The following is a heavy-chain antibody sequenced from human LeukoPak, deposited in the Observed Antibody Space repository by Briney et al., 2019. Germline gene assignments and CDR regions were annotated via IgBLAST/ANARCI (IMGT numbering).Heavy chain of an antibody. D-gene: IGHD3-10*01. CDR3: TTDPGTGVRGY. J-gene: IGHJ4*02. CDR2: IKSKGNGGTI. Sequence: GGSLRLSCAASGFTFPNAWVNWVRQAPGKGLEWVGHIKSKGNGGTIDYAAPVKGRFTISGDDSKNTVYLQMNSLEIEDTAVYFCTTDPGTGVRGYWGQRTLVTVSS. V-gene: IGHV3-15*01. CDR1: GFTFPNAW.